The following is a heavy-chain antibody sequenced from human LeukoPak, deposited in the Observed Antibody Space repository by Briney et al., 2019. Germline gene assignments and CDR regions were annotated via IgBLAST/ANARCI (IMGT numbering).Heavy chain of an antibody. J-gene: IGHJ6*02. CDR3: AREAGGITGTTGHYYYYGMDV. V-gene: IGHV4-34*01. CDR1: GGSFSGYY. Sequence: SETLSLTCAVYGGSFSGYYWSWIRQPPGKGLEWIGEINHSGSTNYNPSLKSRVTISVDTSKNQFSLKLSSVTAADTAVYYCAREAGGITGTTGHYYYYGMDVWGQGITVTVSS. D-gene: IGHD1-20*01. CDR2: INHSGST.